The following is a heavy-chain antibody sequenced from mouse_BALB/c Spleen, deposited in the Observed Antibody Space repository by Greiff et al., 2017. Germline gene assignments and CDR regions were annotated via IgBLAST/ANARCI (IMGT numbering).Heavy chain of an antibody. CDR1: GYTFTSYW. Sequence: VQLQQPGAELVRPGASVKLSCKASGYTFTSYWINWVKQRPGQGLEWIGNIYPSDSYTNYNQKFKDKATLTVDKSSSTAYMQLSSPTSEDSAVYYCTMITTQFDYWGQGTTLTVSS. V-gene: IGHV1-69*02. D-gene: IGHD2-4*01. J-gene: IGHJ2*01. CDR2: IYPSDSYT. CDR3: TMITTQFDY.